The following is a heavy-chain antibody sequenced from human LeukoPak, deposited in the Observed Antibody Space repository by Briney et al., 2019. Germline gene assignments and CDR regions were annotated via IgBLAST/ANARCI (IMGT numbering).Heavy chain of an antibody. CDR2: VNSDGRTT. Sequence: PGGSLRLSCAASGFTFSSYWMHWVRQAPGKGLVWVSRVNSDGRTTSYADSVKGRFTISRDNAKNTLYLQMSSLRAEDTAVYYCARGSFGPNSGYYYWGQGTLVTVSS. V-gene: IGHV3-74*01. CDR1: GFTFSSYW. J-gene: IGHJ4*02. CDR3: ARGSFGPNSGYYY. D-gene: IGHD3-22*01.